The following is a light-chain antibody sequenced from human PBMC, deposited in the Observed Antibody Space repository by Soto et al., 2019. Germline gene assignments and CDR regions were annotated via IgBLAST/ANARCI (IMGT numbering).Light chain of an antibody. CDR1: SSDVGGYNY. V-gene: IGLV2-8*01. CDR3: SSFEASNNLL. Sequence: QSVLTQPPSASGSPGQSVTISCTGTSSDVGGYNYVSWYQQHPGKAPKLMIYEVSKRPSGVPDRFSGSKSGNSASLTVSGLQVEDEADYYCSSFEASNNLLFGGGTQLTVL. J-gene: IGLJ2*01. CDR2: EVS.